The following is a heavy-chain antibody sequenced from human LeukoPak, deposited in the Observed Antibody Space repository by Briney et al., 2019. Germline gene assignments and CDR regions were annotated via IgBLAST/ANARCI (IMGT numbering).Heavy chain of an antibody. CDR2: INGRGTYI. J-gene: IGHJ4*02. D-gene: IGHD1-1*01. Sequence: GGSLRLSCAASGFTFSDYFMSWVRQAPGKGLEWLSYINGRGTYIDYAESLKGRITISRDNAQNSLYPQMNSLRVEDTAVYYCARSGREATEIDYWGQGTLVTVSS. V-gene: IGHV3-11*06. CDR1: GFTFSDYF. CDR3: ARSGREATEIDY.